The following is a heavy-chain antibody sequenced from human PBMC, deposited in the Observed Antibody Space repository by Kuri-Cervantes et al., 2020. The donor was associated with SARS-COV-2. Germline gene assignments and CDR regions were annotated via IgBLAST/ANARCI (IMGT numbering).Heavy chain of an antibody. CDR2: ISSSGSTI. V-gene: IGHV3-48*03. D-gene: IGHD3-22*01. Sequence: GGSLRLSCAASGFTFSSYEMNWVRQAPGKGLEWVSYISSSGSTIYYADSVKGRFTISRDNAKNSLYLQVNSLRAEDTAVYYCAKDMYYDSSGFYDAFDIWGQGTMVTVSS. CDR1: GFTFSSYE. CDR3: AKDMYYDSSGFYDAFDI. J-gene: IGHJ3*02.